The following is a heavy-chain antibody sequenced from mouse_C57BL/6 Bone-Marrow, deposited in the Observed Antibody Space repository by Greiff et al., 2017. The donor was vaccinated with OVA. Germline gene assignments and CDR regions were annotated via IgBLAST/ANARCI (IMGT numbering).Heavy chain of an antibody. CDR1: GFTFSSYA. CDR2: LSSGGDYI. J-gene: IGHJ2*01. D-gene: IGHD1-1*01. Sequence: EVKVVESGEGLVKPGGSLKLSCAASGFTFSSYAMSWVRQTPEKRLEWVAYLSSGGDYIYYADTVTGRFTISRDNARNTLYLQMSSLKSEDTAMYYCTRNYYVWDFDYWGQGTTRTVSS. V-gene: IGHV5-9-1*02. CDR3: TRNYYVWDFDY.